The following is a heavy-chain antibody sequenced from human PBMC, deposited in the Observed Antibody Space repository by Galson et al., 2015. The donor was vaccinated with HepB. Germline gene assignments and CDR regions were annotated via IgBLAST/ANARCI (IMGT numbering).Heavy chain of an antibody. CDR1: GYTFTSYG. Sequence: SVKVSCKASGYTFTSYGLSWLRQAPGQGLECMGWISPYNGNTNYAQKLQGRVTMTTDKSTTTAYMELRSLRSDDTAVYYCALRTGTYPYYFDFWGQGTLVAVSS. D-gene: IGHD3-10*01. J-gene: IGHJ4*02. CDR2: ISPYNGNT. V-gene: IGHV1-18*01. CDR3: ALRTGTYPYYFDF.